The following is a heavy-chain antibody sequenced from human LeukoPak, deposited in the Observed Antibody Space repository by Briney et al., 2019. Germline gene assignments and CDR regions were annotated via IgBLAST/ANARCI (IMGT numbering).Heavy chain of an antibody. Sequence: PGGSLRLSCAASGFTFSSYAMGWVRQAPGKGLEWVSAISGSGGSTYYADSVKGRFTISRDNSKNTLYLQMNSLRAEDTAVYYCAKRTYGDYYFDYWGQGTLVTVSS. CDR2: ISGSGGST. J-gene: IGHJ4*02. V-gene: IGHV3-23*01. CDR3: AKRTYGDYYFDY. CDR1: GFTFSSYA. D-gene: IGHD4-17*01.